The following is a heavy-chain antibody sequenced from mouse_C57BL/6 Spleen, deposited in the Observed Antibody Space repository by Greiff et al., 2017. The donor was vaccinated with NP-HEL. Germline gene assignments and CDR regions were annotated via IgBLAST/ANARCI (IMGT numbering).Heavy chain of an antibody. Sequence: VQLQQPGAELVRPGSSVKLSCKASGYTFTSYWMHWVKQRPIQGLEWIGNIDPSDSETHYNQKFKDKATLTVDKSSSTAYMQLSSLTSEDSAVYYCARLDYYYGSSDWGQGTTLTVSS. D-gene: IGHD1-1*01. J-gene: IGHJ2*01. V-gene: IGHV1-52*01. CDR2: IDPSDSET. CDR1: GYTFTSYW. CDR3: ARLDYYYGSSD.